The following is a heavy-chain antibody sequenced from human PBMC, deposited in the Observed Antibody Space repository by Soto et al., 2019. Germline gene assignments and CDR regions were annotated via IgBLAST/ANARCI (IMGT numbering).Heavy chain of an antibody. D-gene: IGHD2-15*01. V-gene: IGHV3-33*01. Sequence: QVQLVESGGGEVQPGRSLRLSCAASGFTFSSYGMHWVRQAPGKGLEWVAVIWYDGSNKYYADSVKGRFTISRDNSKNTLYLQMNSLRAEDTAVYYCARDRYCSGGSCYRYYYYGMDVWGQGTTVTVSS. CDR3: ARDRYCSGGSCYRYYYYGMDV. J-gene: IGHJ6*02. CDR2: IWYDGSNK. CDR1: GFTFSSYG.